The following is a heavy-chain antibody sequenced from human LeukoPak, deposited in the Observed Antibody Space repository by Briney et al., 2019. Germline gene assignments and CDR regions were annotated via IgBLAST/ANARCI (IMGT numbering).Heavy chain of an antibody. CDR3: AIRLGHRFGFDY. J-gene: IGHJ4*02. V-gene: IGHV3-48*04. CDR1: RFTFSSYS. Sequence: GGSLRLSCAASRFTFSSYSMNWVRQAPGKGLEWVSYISSSSRTIYYADSVKGRFTISRDNAKKSLYLQMNSLRAEDTAVYYCAIRLGHRFGFDYWGQGTLVTVSS. D-gene: IGHD3-16*01. CDR2: ISSSSRTI.